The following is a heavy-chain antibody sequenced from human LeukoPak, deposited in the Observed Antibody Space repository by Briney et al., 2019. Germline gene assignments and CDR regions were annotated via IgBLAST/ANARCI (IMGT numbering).Heavy chain of an antibody. J-gene: IGHJ4*02. CDR3: ARATDISSWYLAY. CDR2: LSPNSGDT. Sequence: ASVKVSCKASGYTFTGYYMHWVRQAPGQELEWMGWLSPNSGDTKFPQKFQGRVTVTRDTPISTAYMELSRLTSDDTAVYYCARATDISSWYLAYWGQGTLVTVSS. CDR1: GYTFTGYY. V-gene: IGHV1-2*02. D-gene: IGHD6-13*01.